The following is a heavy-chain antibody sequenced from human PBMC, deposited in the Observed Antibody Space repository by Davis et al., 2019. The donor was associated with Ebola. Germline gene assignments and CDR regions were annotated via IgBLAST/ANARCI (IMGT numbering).Heavy chain of an antibody. Sequence: PGGSLRLSCAASGFTFSSYDMHWVRQATGKGLEWVSAIGTAGDTYYPGSVKGRFTISRENAKNSLYLQMNSLRAGDTAVYYCARGGTGRNYFDYWGQGTLVTVSS. J-gene: IGHJ4*02. D-gene: IGHD1-1*01. CDR2: IGTAGDT. V-gene: IGHV3-13*01. CDR1: GFTFSSYD. CDR3: ARGGTGRNYFDY.